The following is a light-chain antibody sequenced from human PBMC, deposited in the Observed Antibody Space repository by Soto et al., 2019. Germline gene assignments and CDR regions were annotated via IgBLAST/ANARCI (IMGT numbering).Light chain of an antibody. CDR2: DVR. V-gene: IGLV2-14*03. J-gene: IGLJ2*01. CDR1: TNDVGGYDY. Sequence: QSALSQPASVSGSPGQAITISCTGSTNDVGGYDYVSWYQQHPGRAPKLMIFDVRSRPSGVSNRFSGSKSGNTASLTISGLQTEDEADYYCSSCTRRNVVIFCGGTKLTVL. CDR3: SSCTRRNVVI.